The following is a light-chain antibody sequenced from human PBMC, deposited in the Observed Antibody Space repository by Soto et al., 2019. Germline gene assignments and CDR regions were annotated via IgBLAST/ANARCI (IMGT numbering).Light chain of an antibody. CDR1: QSVSSN. CDR3: QQYGSSSWT. CDR2: GAS. Sequence: EIVMTQSPATLAVSPGDRATFSSRASQSVSSNLAWYQQKPGQAPRLLIYGASIRATGIPDRFSGSGSGTDFTLTISRLEPEDFAVYYCQQYGSSSWTFGQGTKVDIK. J-gene: IGKJ1*01. V-gene: IGKV3-20*01.